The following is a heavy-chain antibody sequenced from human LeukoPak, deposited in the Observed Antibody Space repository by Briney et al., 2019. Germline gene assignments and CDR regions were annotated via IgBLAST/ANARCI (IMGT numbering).Heavy chain of an antibody. Sequence: SETLSLTCAVSGGSIRSDYWWSWVRQSPGKGLEWIGEIFHSGSTDYNPSLKSRVSISVDKSKNEFSLRLSSVTAADTAVYYCARDSALAQAVMFDYWGQGTLVTVSS. CDR2: IFHSGST. D-gene: IGHD6-19*01. J-gene: IGHJ4*02. CDR3: ARDSALAQAVMFDY. V-gene: IGHV4-4*02. CDR1: GGSIRSDYW.